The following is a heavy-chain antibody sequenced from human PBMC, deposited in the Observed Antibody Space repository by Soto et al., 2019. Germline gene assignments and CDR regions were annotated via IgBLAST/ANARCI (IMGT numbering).Heavy chain of an antibody. J-gene: IGHJ3*02. CDR1: GGSISSSSYY. V-gene: IGHV4-39*01. CDR3: ARQLGSDVDDAFDI. Sequence: SETLSLTCTVSGGSISSSSYYWGWIRQPPGKGLEWIGSIYYSGSTYYNPSLKSRVTISVDTSKNQFSLKLSSVTAADTAVYYCARQLGSDVDDAFDIWGQGTMVTVSS. CDR2: IYYSGST.